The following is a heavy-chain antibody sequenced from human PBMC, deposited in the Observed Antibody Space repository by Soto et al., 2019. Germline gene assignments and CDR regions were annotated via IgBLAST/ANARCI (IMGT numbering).Heavy chain of an antibody. J-gene: IGHJ4*02. CDR1: GFTFSSHA. CDR2: ISYDGSNK. Sequence: GGSLRLSCAASGFTFSSHAMHWVRQAPGKGLEWVAVISYDGSNKYYADSVKGRFTISRDNSKNTLYLQMNSLRAEDTAVYYCARESGYYDYWGQGTLVTVSS. V-gene: IGHV3-30-3*01. CDR3: ARESGYYDY. D-gene: IGHD3-22*01.